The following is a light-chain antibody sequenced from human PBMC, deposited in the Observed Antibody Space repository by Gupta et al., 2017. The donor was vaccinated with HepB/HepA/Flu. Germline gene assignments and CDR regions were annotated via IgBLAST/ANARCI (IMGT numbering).Light chain of an antibody. CDR2: WAY. CDR1: QSVLYTPQNRNY. Sequence: DILLTHSPASLHVSLGDRPTIYCKSSQSVLYTPQNRNYLAWYQQKPGPPPTLLIYWAYTRESGVDERCSGSGSATDFTLTIRSLQAEDGAVYYWQEIYATPITFGQGTRLEIK. CDR3: QEIYATPIT. J-gene: IGKJ5*01. V-gene: IGKV4-1*01.